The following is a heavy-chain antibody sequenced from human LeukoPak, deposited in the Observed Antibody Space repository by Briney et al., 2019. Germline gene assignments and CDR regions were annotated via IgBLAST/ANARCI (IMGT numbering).Heavy chain of an antibody. CDR2: INPNGGGT. CDR1: GYTFTDYH. D-gene: IGHD3-3*02. CDR3: ARASSFSAFDI. Sequence: ASVKVSCKASGYTFTDYHIHWVRQAPGQGLEWMGWINPNGGGTNYAGKFQGRVTMTSDTSISTAYMDLSSLRSDDTAVYYCARASSFSAFDIWGQGTMVTVSS. J-gene: IGHJ3*02. V-gene: IGHV1-2*02.